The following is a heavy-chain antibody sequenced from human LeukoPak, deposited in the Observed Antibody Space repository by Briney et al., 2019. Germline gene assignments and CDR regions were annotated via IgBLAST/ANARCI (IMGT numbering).Heavy chain of an antibody. V-gene: IGHV4-59*12. CDR1: GGSLSSYY. CDR3: ARGVNYGDYLNWFDP. J-gene: IGHJ5*02. Sequence: SETLSLTCTVSGGSLSSYYWSWIRQPPGKGLEWIGYIYYSGSTNYNPPLKSRVTISVDTSKNQFSLKLSSVTAADTAVYYCARGVNYGDYLNWFDPWGQGTLVTVSS. D-gene: IGHD4-17*01. CDR2: IYYSGST.